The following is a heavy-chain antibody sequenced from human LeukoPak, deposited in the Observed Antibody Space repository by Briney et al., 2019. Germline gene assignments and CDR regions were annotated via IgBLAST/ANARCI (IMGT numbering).Heavy chain of an antibody. V-gene: IGHV4-4*07. CDR2: IYTSGST. D-gene: IGHD3-22*01. J-gene: IGHJ4*02. Sequence: PSETLSLTCTVSGGSISSYYWSWIRQPAGKGLEWIGRIYTSGSTNYNPSLESRVTMSVDTSKNQFPLKLSSVTAADTAVYYCARDTRYYYDSSGYDPDDYWGQGTLVTVSS. CDR3: ARDTRYYYDSSGYDPDDY. CDR1: GGSISSYY.